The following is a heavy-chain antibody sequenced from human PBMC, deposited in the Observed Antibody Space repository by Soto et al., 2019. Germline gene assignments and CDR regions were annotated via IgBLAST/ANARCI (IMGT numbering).Heavy chain of an antibody. Sequence: GASVKASCNASGGTFSSYTISWVRQAPGQGLEWMGRIIPILGIANYAQKFQGRVTITADKSTSTAYMELSSLRSEDTAVYYCETYYYDSSGYYTGPTTFDYWAQGTLVTGSS. V-gene: IGHV1-69*02. J-gene: IGHJ4*02. CDR1: GGTFSSYT. CDR3: ETYYYDSSGYYTGPTTFDY. CDR2: IIPILGIA. D-gene: IGHD3-22*01.